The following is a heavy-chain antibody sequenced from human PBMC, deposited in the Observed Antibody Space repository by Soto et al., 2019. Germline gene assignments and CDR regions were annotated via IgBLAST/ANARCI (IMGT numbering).Heavy chain of an antibody. Sequence: GGSLRLCCADSGFTFSSYGMHWVRQAPGKGLEWVTCILYDGSDKYYADSVKGRFTISRENSKNTLYLQMNSLRTEDSAVYYCAKAGGGFGDFVHHWGQGTPVTI. CDR3: AKAGGGFGDFVHH. J-gene: IGHJ4*02. CDR2: ILYDGSDK. V-gene: IGHV3-30*18. CDR1: GFTFSSYG. D-gene: IGHD3-10*01.